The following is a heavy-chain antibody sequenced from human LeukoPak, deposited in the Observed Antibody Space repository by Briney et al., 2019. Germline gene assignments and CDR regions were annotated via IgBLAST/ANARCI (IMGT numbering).Heavy chain of an antibody. CDR1: GGSISSYY. CDR2: IYYSGST. D-gene: IGHD1-1*01. CDR3: ATWKLGQQSFDY. Sequence: SETLSLTCTVSGGSISSYYWSWIRQPPGKGLEWIGYIYYSGSTNYNPSLKSRVTISLDTSKNHFSLKLSSVTAADTAVYYCATWKLGQQSFDYWGQGTLVTVSS. J-gene: IGHJ4*02. V-gene: IGHV4-59*01.